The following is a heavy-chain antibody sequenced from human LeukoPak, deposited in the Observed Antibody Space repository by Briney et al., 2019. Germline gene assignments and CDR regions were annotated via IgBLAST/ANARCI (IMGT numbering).Heavy chain of an antibody. CDR2: IIPIFGTA. CDR3: ATSREGWLRFGSFDY. Sequence: ASVKVSCKASGGTFSSYAISWVRQAPGQGLEWMGGIIPIFGTANYAQKFQGRVTITADESTSTAYMELSSLRSEDTAVYYWATSREGWLRFGSFDYWGQGTLVTVSS. J-gene: IGHJ4*02. D-gene: IGHD5-12*01. CDR1: GGTFSSYA. V-gene: IGHV1-69*13.